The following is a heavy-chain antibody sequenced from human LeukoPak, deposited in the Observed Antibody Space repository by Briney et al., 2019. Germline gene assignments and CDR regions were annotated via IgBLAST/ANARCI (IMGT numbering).Heavy chain of an antibody. CDR1: GCTFSSYA. Sequence: ASVKVSCKASGCTFSSYAISWLRQAPGQRLTWMVSIIPILGIANYAQKFQGRVTITADKSTSTAYMELSSLRSEDTAVYYCARGVDGGNSDWFDPWGQGTLVTVSS. J-gene: IGHJ5*02. CDR2: IIPILGIA. V-gene: IGHV1-69*04. CDR3: ARGVDGGNSDWFDP. D-gene: IGHD2-21*02.